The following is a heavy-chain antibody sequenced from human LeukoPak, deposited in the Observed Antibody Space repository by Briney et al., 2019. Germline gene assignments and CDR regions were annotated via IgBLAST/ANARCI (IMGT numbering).Heavy chain of an antibody. J-gene: IGHJ4*02. V-gene: IGHV3-23*01. Sequence: PGGSLRLSCAVSGITLSNYGMSWVGQAPGKGLEWVAGIIDSGGSTKYADSVKGRFTISRDNHKNTLFLQMNSLRAEDTAVFSCAKRGVVIRVVLVGFHKEAYYFESWGQGALVTVSS. D-gene: IGHD3/OR15-3a*01. CDR2: IIDSGGST. CDR3: AKRGVVIRVVLVGFHKEAYYFES. CDR1: GITLSNYG.